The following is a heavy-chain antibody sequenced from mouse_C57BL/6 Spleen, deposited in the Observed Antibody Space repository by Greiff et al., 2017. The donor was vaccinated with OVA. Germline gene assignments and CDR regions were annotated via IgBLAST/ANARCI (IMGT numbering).Heavy chain of an antibody. J-gene: IGHJ4*01. V-gene: IGHV2-6-1*01. CDR3: ARQGCDYGYIGD. CDR2: LWSDGSK. Sequence: VKVVESGPGLVAPSQSLSITCTVSGFSFTSYGVHWVRQPPGKGLEWLVVLWSDGSKTYNSALKSRLSSSKYNAKSQFFLKINSRQTDDTAMYYCARQGCDYGYIGDWGQGASVTVSS. D-gene: IGHD1-2*01. CDR1: GFSFTSYG.